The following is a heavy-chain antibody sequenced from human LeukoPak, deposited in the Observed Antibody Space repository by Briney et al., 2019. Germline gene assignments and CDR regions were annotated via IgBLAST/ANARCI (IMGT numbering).Heavy chain of an antibody. V-gene: IGHV4-59*01. D-gene: IGHD6-13*01. J-gene: IGHJ5*02. CDR2: IYYSGST. CDR1: GGSMSSYY. Sequence: SETLSLTCTVSGGSMSSYYWTWIRQPPGKGLEWIGYIYYSGSTHYNPSLKSRVTISVDTSKSQFSLKLSSVTAADTAVYYCARAGESYSSSWSNWFDPWGQGTLVTVSS. CDR3: ARAGESYSSSWSNWFDP.